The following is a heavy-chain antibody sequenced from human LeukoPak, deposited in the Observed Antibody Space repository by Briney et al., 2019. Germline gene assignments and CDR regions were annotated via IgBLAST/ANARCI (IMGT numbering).Heavy chain of an antibody. D-gene: IGHD3-3*01. CDR3: ARGAPYDFWSGYHFDY. V-gene: IGHV4-39*07. CDR1: GGSISSSSYY. CDR2: IYYSGST. J-gene: IGHJ4*02. Sequence: SETLSLTCTVSGGSISSSSYYWGWIRQPPGKGLEWIGSIYYSGSTYYNPSLKSRVTISVDTSKNQFSLKLSSVTAADTAVYYCARGAPYDFWSGYHFDYWGQGTLVTVSS.